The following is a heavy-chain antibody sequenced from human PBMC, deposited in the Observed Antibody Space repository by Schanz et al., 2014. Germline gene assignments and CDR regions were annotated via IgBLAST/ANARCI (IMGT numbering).Heavy chain of an antibody. V-gene: IGHV3-23*04. D-gene: IGHD3-22*01. CDR1: GFTFSSYW. CDR2: ISGSGGST. CDR3: AKVWGSDYFYPFDY. Sequence: LQLVESGGGLVQPGGSLRLSCAASGFTFSSYWMSWVRQPPGKGLAWVSAISGSGGSTYYADSVKGRFTISRDNSNHTLYLQMNSLRADDTAVYYCAKVWGSDYFYPFDYWGQGTLVTVSS. J-gene: IGHJ4*02.